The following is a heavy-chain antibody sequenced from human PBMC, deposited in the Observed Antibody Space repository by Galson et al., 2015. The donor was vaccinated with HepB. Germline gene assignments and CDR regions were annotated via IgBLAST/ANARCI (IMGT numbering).Heavy chain of an antibody. Sequence: SLRLSCAASGFAFNTFGMHWVRQTPGKGLEWVAYIRYDGGSKLFEDSVKGRFYIFRDNSKNTLYLQMNSLRPDDTAVYYCAKKLDNWDVFDVWGQGTMVTVSS. CDR1: GFAFNTFG. V-gene: IGHV3-30*02. CDR3: AKKLDNWDVFDV. CDR2: IRYDGGSK. D-gene: IGHD1-1*01. J-gene: IGHJ3*01.